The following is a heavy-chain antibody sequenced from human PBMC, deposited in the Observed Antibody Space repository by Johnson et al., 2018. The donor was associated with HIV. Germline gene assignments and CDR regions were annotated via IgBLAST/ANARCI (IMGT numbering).Heavy chain of an antibody. CDR1: GFSFSNYA. CDR2: INWNGGST. CDR3: AKDRGYSGYEGDAFDI. D-gene: IGHD5-12*01. Sequence: QVQLVESGGGVVQPGRSLRLSCAASGFSFSNYAMDWVRQAPGKGLEWVSSINWNGGSTGYADSVKGRFTISRDNSKNTLYLQMNSLRAEDTAVYYCAKDRGYSGYEGDAFDIWGQGTMVTVSS. J-gene: IGHJ3*02. V-gene: IGHV3-NL1*01.